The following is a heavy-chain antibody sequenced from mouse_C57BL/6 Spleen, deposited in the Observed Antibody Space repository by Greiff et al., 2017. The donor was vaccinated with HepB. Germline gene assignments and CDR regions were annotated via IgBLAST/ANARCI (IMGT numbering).Heavy chain of an antibody. CDR3: ARNDYDVWYFDV. CDR2: IDPSDSYT. J-gene: IGHJ1*03. D-gene: IGHD2-4*01. CDR1: GYTFTSYW. V-gene: IGHV1-59*01. Sequence: QVQLQQPGAELVRPGTSVKLSCKASGYTFTSYWMHWVKQRPGQGLEWIGVIDPSDSYTNYNQKFKGKATLTVDTSSSTAYMQRSSLTSEDSAVYYCARNDYDVWYFDVWGTGTTVTVSS.